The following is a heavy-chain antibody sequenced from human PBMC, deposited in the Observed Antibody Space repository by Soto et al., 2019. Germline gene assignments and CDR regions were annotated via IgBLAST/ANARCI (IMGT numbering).Heavy chain of an antibody. CDR2: ISYDGSNK. CDR3: ATDAQLGHYYYYWHV. CDR1: GFTFSSYG. V-gene: IGHV3-30*03. J-gene: IGHJ6*03. Sequence: QVQLVESGGGVVQPGRSLRLSCAASGFTFSSYGMHWVRQAPGKGLEWVAVISYDGSNKYYADSVKGRFTISRDNSKNTRELQMNSLRAEDTAVYYCATDAQLGHYYYYWHVWGKGTPGTVSS. D-gene: IGHD1-1*01.